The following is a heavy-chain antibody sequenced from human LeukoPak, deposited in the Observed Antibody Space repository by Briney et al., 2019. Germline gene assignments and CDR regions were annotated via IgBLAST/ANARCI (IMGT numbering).Heavy chain of an antibody. V-gene: IGHV3-74*01. CDR1: GFTFSSYW. Sequence: GGSLRLSCAASGFTFSSYWMHWVRHTPGKGLVWDSRIKSDGSSTSYADSVKGRFTISRNNAKNTLYLQMTSLRAEDTAVYYCARDGYSFGHDFDYWGQGTLVTVSS. J-gene: IGHJ4*02. CDR2: IKSDGSST. D-gene: IGHD5-18*01. CDR3: ARDGYSFGHDFDY.